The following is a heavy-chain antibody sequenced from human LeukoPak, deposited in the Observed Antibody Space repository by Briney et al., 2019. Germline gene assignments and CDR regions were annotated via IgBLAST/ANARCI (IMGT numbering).Heavy chain of an antibody. D-gene: IGHD1-7*01. CDR2: MNPNSGNT. CDR1: GYTFTSYD. Sequence: ASVKVSCKASGYTFTSYDINWVRQATGQGLEWMGWMNPNSGNTGYAQKFQGRVTMTRDTSISTAYMELSRLRSDDTAVYYCARTRNYVANFDYWGQGTPVTVSS. CDR3: ARTRNYVANFDY. V-gene: IGHV1-8*01. J-gene: IGHJ4*02.